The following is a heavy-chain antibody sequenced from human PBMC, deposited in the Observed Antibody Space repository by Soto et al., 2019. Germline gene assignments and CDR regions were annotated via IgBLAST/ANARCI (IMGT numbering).Heavy chain of an antibody. CDR1: GFTFSSYA. CDR2: ISGSGGST. CDR3: ARRGSGSHYGY. Sequence: EVQLLESGGGLVQPGGSLRLSCAASGFTFSSYAMRWVRQAPGKGLEWVSAISGSGGSTYYADSVKGRFTISRDNSKTTLYLQMNSLRAGDTAVYYCARRGSGSHYGYWGQGTLVTVSS. J-gene: IGHJ4*02. D-gene: IGHD1-26*01. V-gene: IGHV3-23*01.